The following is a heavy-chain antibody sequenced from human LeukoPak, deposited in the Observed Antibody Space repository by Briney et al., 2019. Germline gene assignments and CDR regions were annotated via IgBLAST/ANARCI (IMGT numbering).Heavy chain of an antibody. CDR3: ARWLRGYCSSTSCYEDYFDY. D-gene: IGHD2-2*01. Sequence: ASVKVSCKASGYTFTSYAMNWVRQATGQGLEWMGWINTNTGNPTYAQGFTGRFVFSLDTSVSTAYLQISSLKAEDTAVYYCARWLRGYCSSTSCYEDYFDYWGQGTLVTVSS. CDR1: GYTFTSYA. J-gene: IGHJ4*02. V-gene: IGHV7-4-1*02. CDR2: INTNTGNP.